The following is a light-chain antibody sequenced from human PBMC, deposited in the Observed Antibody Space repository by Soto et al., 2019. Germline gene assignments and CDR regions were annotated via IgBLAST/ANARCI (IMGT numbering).Light chain of an antibody. V-gene: IGKV3-11*01. CDR1: QSVSSN. Sequence: ETVLTQSPATLSLSPGERATLSCRASQSVSSNLAWYQQKPGQAPRLLIYDASNRATGIPDRFSGSGSGTDFTLTISRLEPEDFAVYYCQKRSNWPPITFGQGTRLEIK. CDR2: DAS. CDR3: QKRSNWPPIT. J-gene: IGKJ5*01.